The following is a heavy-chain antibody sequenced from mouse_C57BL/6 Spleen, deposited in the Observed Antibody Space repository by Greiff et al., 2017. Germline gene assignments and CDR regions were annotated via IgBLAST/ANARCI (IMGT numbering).Heavy chain of an antibody. CDR2: IYPGDGDT. CDR1: GYAFSSYW. V-gene: IGHV1-80*01. J-gene: IGHJ2*01. CDR3: AGGDSSGYVGDY. Sequence: QVHVKQSGAELVKPGASVKISCKASGYAFSSYWMNWVKQRPGKGLEWIGQIYPGDGDTNYNGKFKGKATLTADKSSSTAYMQLSSLTSEDSAVYFCAGGDSSGYVGDYWGQGTTLTVSS. D-gene: IGHD3-2*02.